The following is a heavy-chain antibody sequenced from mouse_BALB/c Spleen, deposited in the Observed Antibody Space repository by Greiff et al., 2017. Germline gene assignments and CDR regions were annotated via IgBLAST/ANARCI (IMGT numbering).Heavy chain of an antibody. CDR3: ARDGGIDYYDVGWFAY. V-gene: IGHV7-3*02. D-gene: IGHD1-1*01. J-gene: IGHJ3*01. Sequence: EVMLVESGGGLVQPGGSLRLSCATSGFTFTDYYMSWVRQPPGKALEWLGFIRNKANGYTTEYSASVKGRFTISRDNSQSILYLQMNTLRAEDSATYYCARDGGIDYYDVGWFAYWGQGTLVTVSA. CDR2: IRNKANGYTT. CDR1: GFTFTDYY.